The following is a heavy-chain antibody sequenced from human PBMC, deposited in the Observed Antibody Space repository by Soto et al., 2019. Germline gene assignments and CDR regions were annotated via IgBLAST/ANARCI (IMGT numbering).Heavy chain of an antibody. Sequence: EVQLVESGGGLIQPGGSLRLSCAVSGFTVSNNYMSWVRQAPGKGLEGVSVIYSGGYTAYGDSVKGRFTISRDNSKNTQYLKMKGLRPDDTGLYYGATQRGGGGYWGQGTLVTVSS. CDR2: IYSGGYT. J-gene: IGHJ4*02. CDR3: ATQRGGGGY. CDR1: GFTVSNNY. D-gene: IGHD6-25*01. V-gene: IGHV3-53*01.